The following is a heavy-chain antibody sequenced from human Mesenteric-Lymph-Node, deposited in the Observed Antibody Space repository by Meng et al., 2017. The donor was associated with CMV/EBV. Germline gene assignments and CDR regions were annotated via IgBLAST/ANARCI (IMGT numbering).Heavy chain of an antibody. CDR2: VFYSGST. D-gene: IGHD6-13*01. CDR1: GGSISSYY. V-gene: IGHV4-59*01. Sequence: GSLRLSCTVSGGSISSYYWSWIRQPPGKGLEWIGYVFYSGSTNYNPSLKSRVTISVDTSKNQFSLKLSSVTAADTAVYYCARMSYSSSWYDGMDVWGQGTTVTVSS. CDR3: ARMSYSSSWYDGMDV. J-gene: IGHJ6*02.